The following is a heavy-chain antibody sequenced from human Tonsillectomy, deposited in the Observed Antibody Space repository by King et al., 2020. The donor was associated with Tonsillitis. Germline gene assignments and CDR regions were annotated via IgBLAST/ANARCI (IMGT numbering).Heavy chain of an antibody. D-gene: IGHD3-3*01. CDR2: ISGSGGST. CDR3: AKEYDFWSGYYPFDY. J-gene: IGHJ4*02. V-gene: IGHV3-23*04. CDR1: VFTFSSYA. Sequence: VQLVQSRGGLVQPGGSLRLSCAASVFTFSSYAMSWVRQAPGKGLEWVSAISGSGGSTYFADPVKGRFSISRDNSKNTLDVQMNSLRAEDTAVYYCAKEYDFWSGYYPFDYWGQGTLVTVSS.